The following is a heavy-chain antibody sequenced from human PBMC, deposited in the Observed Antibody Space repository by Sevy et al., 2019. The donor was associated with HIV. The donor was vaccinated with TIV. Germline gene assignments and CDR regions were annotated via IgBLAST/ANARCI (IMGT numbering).Heavy chain of an antibody. V-gene: IGHV3-30*04. CDR1: GFIFTNYA. Sequence: GGSLRLSCVASGFIFTNYAIHWVRQAPGKGLEWVAVISSDGTTKYYPDSVKGRFTISRDNSKTTLYLQMNSLGAEDTVLYCCASAALAVGYRYYFDYWGQGTLVTVSS. CDR3: ASAALAVGYRYYFDY. D-gene: IGHD3-16*02. J-gene: IGHJ4*02. CDR2: ISSDGTTK.